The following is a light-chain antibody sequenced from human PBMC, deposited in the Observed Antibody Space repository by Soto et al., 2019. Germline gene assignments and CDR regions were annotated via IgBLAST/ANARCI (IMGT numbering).Light chain of an antibody. CDR2: NTS. CDR1: QSINSKS. CDR3: HRYGGSFI. Sequence: EMVLTQSPGTLSLSPGEGATVSCRVSQSINSKSLFWYQRKFGQAPRLLIYNTSTTATVIPDRFSGSGSGSAFTLSSRRLEADDVSVCYWHRYGGSFIFGPGTKVEFK. V-gene: IGKV3-20*01. J-gene: IGKJ3*01.